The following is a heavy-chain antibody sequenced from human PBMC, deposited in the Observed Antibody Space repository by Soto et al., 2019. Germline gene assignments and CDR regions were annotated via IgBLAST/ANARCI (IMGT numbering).Heavy chain of an antibody. D-gene: IGHD1-20*01. Sequence: GASVKVSCKASGGTFSSYAMSWVRQAPGQGLEWMGGIIPIFGTANYAQKFQGRVTITADESTSTAYMELSSLRSEDTAVYYCARITGKPPYYYYGKDVWGQGTTLTVSS. V-gene: IGHV1-69*13. CDR2: IIPIFGTA. CDR3: ARITGKPPYYYYGKDV. J-gene: IGHJ6*02. CDR1: GGTFSSYA.